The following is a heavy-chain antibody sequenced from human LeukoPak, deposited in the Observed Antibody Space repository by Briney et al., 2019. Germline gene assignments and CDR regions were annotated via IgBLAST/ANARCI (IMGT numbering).Heavy chain of an antibody. CDR2: IVPIFGTP. CDR3: ARDREGGGLYYFDY. CDR1: GGTFSNYA. J-gene: IGHJ4*02. D-gene: IGHD3-16*01. Sequence: ASVKVSCKASGGTFSNYAFSWVRQAPGQGLEWMGAIVPIFGTPKYAQKFEGRVTISADESTSTAYMELSSLRSEDTAAYYCARDREGGGLYYFDYWGQGTLVTVSS. V-gene: IGHV1-69*13.